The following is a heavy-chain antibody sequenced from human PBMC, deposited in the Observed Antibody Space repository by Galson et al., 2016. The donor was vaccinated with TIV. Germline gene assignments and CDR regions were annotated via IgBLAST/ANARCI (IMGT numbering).Heavy chain of an antibody. CDR2: IYQSGTA. CDR1: GLSITSGHF. V-gene: IGHV4-38-2*01. D-gene: IGHD3-10*01. CDR3: ARHFLWLGDLAWFDP. Sequence: ETLSLTCVVSGLSITSGHFWGWIRQPPGKGLEWLGSIYQSGTAYYNPSLKRRVTISVDTSKKQFSLNLNSVTATDTAVYYCARHFLWLGDLAWFDPWGQGTLVTVSS. J-gene: IGHJ5*02.